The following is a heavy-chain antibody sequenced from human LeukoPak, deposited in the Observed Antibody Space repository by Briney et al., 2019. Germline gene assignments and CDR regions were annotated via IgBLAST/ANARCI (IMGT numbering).Heavy chain of an antibody. Sequence: RGSLRLSCAASGFTFSSYGMHWVRQAPGKGLEWVAVIWYDGSNKYYADSVKGRFTIPRDNSKNTLYLQMNSLRAEDTAVYYCAKVSYCSGGSCYSVGSMDVWGKGTTVTVFS. V-gene: IGHV3-33*06. D-gene: IGHD2-15*01. CDR2: IWYDGSNK. CDR1: GFTFSSYG. J-gene: IGHJ6*03. CDR3: AKVSYCSGGSCYSVGSMDV.